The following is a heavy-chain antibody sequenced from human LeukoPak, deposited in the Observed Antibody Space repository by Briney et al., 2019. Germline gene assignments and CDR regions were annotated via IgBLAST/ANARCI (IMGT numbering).Heavy chain of an antibody. Sequence: PGGSLRLSCAASGFTFSNYAMSWVRQAPGKGPEWVSTIGSTGINTFYADSVKGRFTVSRDNSKNTLSLQMNSLRDEDTAVYYFAKRSTNGGGDFDYWGLGSVVSVSS. V-gene: IGHV3-23*05. J-gene: IGHJ4*02. CDR3: AKRSTNGGGDFDY. CDR2: IGSTGINT. CDR1: GFTFSNYA. D-gene: IGHD2-8*01.